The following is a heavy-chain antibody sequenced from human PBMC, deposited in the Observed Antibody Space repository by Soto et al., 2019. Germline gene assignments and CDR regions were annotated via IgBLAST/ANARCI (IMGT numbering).Heavy chain of an antibody. D-gene: IGHD3-22*01. J-gene: IGHJ3*02. Sequence: ASVMVSCKASGYTFTGYYMHWVRQAPGQRLKRMGCINPNRGGTNYAQKFQDWVTMTRDTSISTAYMELSRLRSDDTAVYYCSREGYYYDSSGYYSEAFDIWGQATMVTVSS. CDR3: SREGYYYDSSGYYSEAFDI. V-gene: IGHV1-2*04. CDR1: GYTFTGYY. CDR2: INPNRGGT.